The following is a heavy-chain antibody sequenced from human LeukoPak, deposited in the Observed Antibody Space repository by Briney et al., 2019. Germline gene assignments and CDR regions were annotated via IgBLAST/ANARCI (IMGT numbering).Heavy chain of an antibody. CDR2: IWYDGSNK. V-gene: IGHV3-33*01. J-gene: IGHJ4*02. Sequence: GGSLRLSCAASGFTFSSYGMHWVRPAPGKGLGWVVVIWYDGSNKYYADSVKGRFTISRDNSKNTLYLQMNSLRAEDTAVYYCARTYSSSWSVDYWGQGTLVTVSS. D-gene: IGHD6-13*01. CDR3: ARTYSSSWSVDY. CDR1: GFTFSSYG.